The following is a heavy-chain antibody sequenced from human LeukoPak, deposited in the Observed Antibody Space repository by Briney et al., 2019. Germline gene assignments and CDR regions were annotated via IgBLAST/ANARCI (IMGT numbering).Heavy chain of an antibody. J-gene: IGHJ4*02. CDR2: IWPDSTNK. CDR3: ARDSSRPYYFDY. V-gene: IGHV3-33*01. D-gene: IGHD6-6*01. CDR1: GFTFSNFG. Sequence: GGSLRLSCAASGFTFSNFGMHWVRQAPGKGLEWVAVIWPDSTNKYYADSVKGRFTISRDNSKNTLYLQMNSLRPEDTAVYYCARDSSRPYYFDYWGQGTLVTVSS.